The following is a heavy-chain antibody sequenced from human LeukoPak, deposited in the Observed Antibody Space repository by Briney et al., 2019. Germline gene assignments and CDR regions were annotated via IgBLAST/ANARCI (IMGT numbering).Heavy chain of an antibody. Sequence: SETLSLTCTVSGGSISSHYWSWIRQPPGKGLEWIGYIDYSGSTNYNPSLKSRVTLSVDTSKSQFSLNLSSVTAADTAVYYCARAVRMYYYASGSWYYFDYWGLGTLVTVSS. CDR1: GGSISSHY. V-gene: IGHV4-59*11. J-gene: IGHJ4*02. CDR3: ARAVRMYYYASGSWYYFDY. D-gene: IGHD3-10*01. CDR2: IDYSGST.